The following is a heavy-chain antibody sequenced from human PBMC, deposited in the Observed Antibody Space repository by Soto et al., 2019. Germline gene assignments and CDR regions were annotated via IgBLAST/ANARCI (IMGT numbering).Heavy chain of an antibody. V-gene: IGHV3-23*01. CDR2: FRTSGDGGTT. CDR3: AKKVNSGPGSQYFDY. CDR1: GFTFSSYS. Sequence: VGSLRLSSAASGFTFSSYSMSWVRQAPGKGLEWVSGFRTSGDGGTTYSADSVKGRFTISRDNSKNMLFLQMSSLRAEDTAIYYCAKKVNSGPGSQYFDYWGQGTLVTVSS. J-gene: IGHJ4*02. D-gene: IGHD3-10*01.